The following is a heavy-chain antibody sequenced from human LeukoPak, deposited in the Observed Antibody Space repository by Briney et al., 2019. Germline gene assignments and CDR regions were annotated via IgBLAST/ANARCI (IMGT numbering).Heavy chain of an antibody. D-gene: IGHD3-9*01. CDR3: ARGQYDILTGLPLPDS. Sequence: GGSLRLSCAASGFTFSSHSMNWVRQAPGKGLEWVSSISSSSIYIYYADSVKGRFTISRDNAKNSLYLQMNSLRPEDTAVYYCARGQYDILTGLPLPDSWGQGTLVTVSS. J-gene: IGHJ4*02. V-gene: IGHV3-21*01. CDR2: ISSSSIYI. CDR1: GFTFSSHS.